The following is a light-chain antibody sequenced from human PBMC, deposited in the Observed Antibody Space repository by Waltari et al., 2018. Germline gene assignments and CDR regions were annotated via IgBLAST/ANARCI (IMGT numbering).Light chain of an antibody. CDR3: QQYFGLPLT. V-gene: IGKV4-1*01. CDR1: QSVLYNSNSKNY. J-gene: IGKJ4*01. CDR2: WAS. Sequence: DIVMTQSPDSLAVSLGERATINCKSSQSVLYNSNSKNYLAWDQQKPGQPPKVLIYWASTRESGVPDRFSGSGSGTDFTLTISSLQAEDVAVYYCQQYFGLPLTFGGGTKLEIK.